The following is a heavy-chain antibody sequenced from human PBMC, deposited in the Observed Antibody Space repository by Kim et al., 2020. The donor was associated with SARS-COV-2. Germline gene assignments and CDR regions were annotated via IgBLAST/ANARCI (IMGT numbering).Heavy chain of an antibody. V-gene: IGHV4-34*01. D-gene: IGHD6-13*01. CDR3: ARVVRGRAAAGPGKFDY. J-gene: IGHJ4*02. Sequence: PKSRVTISVGTSKTQFSLKLSSVTAADTAVYYCARVVRGRAAAGPGKFDYWGQGTLVTVSS.